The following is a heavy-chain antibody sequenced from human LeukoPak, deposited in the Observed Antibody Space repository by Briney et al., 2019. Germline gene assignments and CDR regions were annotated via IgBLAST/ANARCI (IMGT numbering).Heavy chain of an antibody. CDR2: ISAYNGNT. V-gene: IGHV1-18*01. J-gene: IGHJ6*02. CDR1: GYTFTSYG. Sequence: ASVKVSCKASGYTFTSYGISWVRQAPVQGLEWMGWISAYNGNTNYAQKLQGRVTMTTDTSTSTAYMELRSLRSDDTAVYYCARGQYYYGSGSYNYYYGMDVWGQGTTVTVSS. D-gene: IGHD3-10*01. CDR3: ARGQYYYGSGSYNYYYGMDV.